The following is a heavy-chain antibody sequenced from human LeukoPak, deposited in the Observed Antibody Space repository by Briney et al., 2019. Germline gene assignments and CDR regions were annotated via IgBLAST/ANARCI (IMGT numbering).Heavy chain of an antibody. Sequence: GSLRLSCAASGFTFSNDWMCWVRQAPGKGLEWVANINQDESKKYYADSVKGRFTISRDNAKNSLYLQMGSLTAEDTAIYYCARDHAYRADYWGQGTLVTVSS. V-gene: IGHV3-7*01. CDR3: ARDHAYRADY. CDR1: GFTFSNDW. J-gene: IGHJ4*02. CDR2: INQDESKK. D-gene: IGHD2-2*01.